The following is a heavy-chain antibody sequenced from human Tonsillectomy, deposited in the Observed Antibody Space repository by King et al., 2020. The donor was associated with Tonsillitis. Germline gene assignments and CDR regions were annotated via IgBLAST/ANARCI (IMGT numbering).Heavy chain of an antibody. CDR3: ARVEDGYRSAAGTWFDP. D-gene: IGHD5-24*01. CDR1: GFMFSDYS. CDR2: ISSSSITI. J-gene: IGHJ5*02. Sequence: VQLVESGGGLVQPGGSLRLSCEGSGFMFSDYSMHWLRQAPGKGPEWVSYISSSSITIYHADSVKGRFTISRDNVENSVYLQMNSLREEDTAMYYCARVEDGYRSAAGTWFDPWGQGTLVIVSS. V-gene: IGHV3-48*02.